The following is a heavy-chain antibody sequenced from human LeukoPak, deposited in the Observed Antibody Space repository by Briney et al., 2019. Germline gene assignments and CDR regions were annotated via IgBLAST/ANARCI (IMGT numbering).Heavy chain of an antibody. J-gene: IGHJ4*02. D-gene: IGHD3-22*01. V-gene: IGHV3-9*01. CDR2: ISWNSGSI. CDR1: GFTFDDYA. CDR3: AKSGSSGYYYYDY. Sequence: GRSLRLSCAASGFTFDDYAMHWVRQAPGKGLEWVSCISWNSGSIGYADSVKGRFTISRDNAKNSLYLQMNSLRAEDTALYYCAKSGSSGYYYYDYWGQGTLVTVSS.